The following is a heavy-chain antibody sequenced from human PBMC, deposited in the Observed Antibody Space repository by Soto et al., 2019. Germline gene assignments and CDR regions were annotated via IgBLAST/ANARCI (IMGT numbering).Heavy chain of an antibody. V-gene: IGHV1-46*01. CDR2: INPSGGST. J-gene: IGHJ6*02. Sequence: ASVKVSCKASGYTFTSYYMHWVRQAPGQGLEWMGIINPSGGSTSYAQKFQGRVTMTRDTSTSTVYMELSSLGSEDTAVYYCARDLIVGATPYYYYYGMDVWGQGTTVTVSS. CDR1: GYTFTSYY. D-gene: IGHD1-26*01. CDR3: ARDLIVGATPYYYYYGMDV.